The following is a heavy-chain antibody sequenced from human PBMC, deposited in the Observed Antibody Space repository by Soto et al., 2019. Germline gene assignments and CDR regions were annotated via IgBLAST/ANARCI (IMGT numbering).Heavy chain of an antibody. Sequence: ESGGGLVQPGGSLRLSCAVSGFTFSSYWMNWVRQAPGKGLEWVANIKQDGSEKYYVDSVKGRFTISRDNAKNSLYLQMNSLRAEDTAVYFCASGVSWGQGTLVTVSS. CDR1: GFTFSSYW. D-gene: IGHD3-10*01. CDR2: IKQDGSEK. CDR3: ASGVS. V-gene: IGHV3-7*01. J-gene: IGHJ5*02.